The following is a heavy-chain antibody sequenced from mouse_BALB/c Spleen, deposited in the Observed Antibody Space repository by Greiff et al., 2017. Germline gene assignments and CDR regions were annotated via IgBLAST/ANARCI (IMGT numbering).Heavy chain of an antibody. Sequence: EVQLVESGGGLVKPGGSLKLSCAASGFTFSSYAMSWVRQTPEKRLEWVASISSGGSTYYPDSVKGRFTISRDNARNILYLQMSSLRSEDTAMYYCARRGYDGEVSFDYWGQGTTLTVSS. CDR1: GFTFSSYA. J-gene: IGHJ2*01. V-gene: IGHV5-6-5*01. CDR3: ARRGYDGEVSFDY. D-gene: IGHD2-14*01. CDR2: ISSGGST.